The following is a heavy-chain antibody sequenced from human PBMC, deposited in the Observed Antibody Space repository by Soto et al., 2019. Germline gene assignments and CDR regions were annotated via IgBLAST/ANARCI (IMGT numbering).Heavy chain of an antibody. V-gene: IGHV3-33*01. CDR1: GFTFRSYG. Sequence: QVQLVESGGGVVQPGSSLRLSCGASGFTFRSYGMSWVRQTPGKGLEWLAIIRYDGSKEYYADSVKGRFSISRDNSKNTLDLQMNSLRAEDSAVYYCARDRTYYGSGAVGMDVWGQGTTVTVSS. J-gene: IGHJ6*02. D-gene: IGHD3-10*01. CDR3: ARDRTYYGSGAVGMDV. CDR2: IRYDGSKE.